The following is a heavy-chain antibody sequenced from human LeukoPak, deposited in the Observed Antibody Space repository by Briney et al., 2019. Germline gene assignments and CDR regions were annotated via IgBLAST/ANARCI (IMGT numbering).Heavy chain of an antibody. CDR3: AKDERWRRSDFHGGFDY. J-gene: IGHJ4*02. CDR1: GFTFSSYA. Sequence: PGGSLRLSCAASGFTFSSYAMHWVRQAPGKGLEWVAFISYDGSTKYYADSVEGRFTISRDNSKNTLYVQMNSLRAEDTAVYYCAKDERWRRSDFHGGFDYWGQGALVTVSS. D-gene: IGHD2-21*02. CDR2: ISYDGSTK. V-gene: IGHV3-30*04.